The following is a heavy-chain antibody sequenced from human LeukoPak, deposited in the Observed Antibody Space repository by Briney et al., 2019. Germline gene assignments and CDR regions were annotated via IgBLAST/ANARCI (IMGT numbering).Heavy chain of an antibody. V-gene: IGHV1-2*02. J-gene: IGHJ6*03. D-gene: IGHD1-14*01. Sequence: ASVKVSCKASGYTFTGYYMHWVRQAPGQGLEWMGWINPNNGDTHYAQKFQGTVTMTRDTSISTAYMELSSLRSDDTAVYYCARGVAGVHFYYYMDVWGKGTTVTVSS. CDR3: ARGVAGVHFYYYMDV. CDR1: GYTFTGYY. CDR2: INPNNGDT.